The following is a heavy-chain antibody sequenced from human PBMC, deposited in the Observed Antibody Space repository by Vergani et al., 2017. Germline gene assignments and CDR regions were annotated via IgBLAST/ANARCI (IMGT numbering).Heavy chain of an antibody. CDR3: ARDQTEEYQPNITFDY. CDR2: INPSGGST. V-gene: IGHV1-46*01. Sequence: QVQLVQSGAEVKKPGASVKVSCKASGYTFTSYYMHWVRQAPGQGLEWMGIINPSGGSTSYAQKFQGRVTMTRDTSTSTVYMELSSLRSEDTAVYYCARDQTEEYQPNITFDYWGQGTLVTVSS. D-gene: IGHD2-2*01. CDR1: GYTFTSYY. J-gene: IGHJ4*02.